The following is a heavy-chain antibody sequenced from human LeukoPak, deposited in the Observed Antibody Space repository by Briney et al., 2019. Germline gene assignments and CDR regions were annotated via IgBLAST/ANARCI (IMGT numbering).Heavy chain of an antibody. D-gene: IGHD3-3*01. CDR3: ARDLGHPVTIFSLDP. V-gene: IGHV1-69*13. CDR2: IIPIFGTA. CDR1: GGTFSSYA. Sequence: SVKVSCKASGGTFSSYAISWVRQAPGQGLEWTGGIIPIFGTANYAQKFQGRVTITADESTSTAYMELSSLRSEDTAVYYCARDLGHPVTIFSLDPWGQGTLVTVSS. J-gene: IGHJ5*02.